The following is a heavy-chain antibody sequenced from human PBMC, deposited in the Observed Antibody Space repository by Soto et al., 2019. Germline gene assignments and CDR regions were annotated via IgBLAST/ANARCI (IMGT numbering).Heavy chain of an antibody. CDR3: ARDPERTTTPYYYGMDV. V-gene: IGHV3-48*02. D-gene: IGHD2-15*01. CDR2: ISSSSSII. J-gene: IGHJ6*02. CDR1: EFSLSGYA. Sequence: PGGSLRLSCAASEFSLSGYAMNWVRQAPGKGLEWVAYISSSSSIIYYADSVKGRFTISRDNAKNSLYLQVNSLRDEDTAVYYCARDPERTTTPYYYGMDVWGQGTTVTVSS.